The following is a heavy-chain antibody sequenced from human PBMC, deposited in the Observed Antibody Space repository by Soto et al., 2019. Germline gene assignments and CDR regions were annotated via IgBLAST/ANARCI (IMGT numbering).Heavy chain of an antibody. CDR2: ISSDADNK. Sequence: GGWRRRSCAASGFHLYRYGMHRVRKVAGKGLRWVAGISSDADNKYYADYVKGRFTISRDKSKNTLYLHMNSLRTEDTAVYYCAKEALGIADHWGHGTLVTVSA. V-gene: IGHV3-30*18. D-gene: IGHD7-27*01. CDR3: AKEALGIADH. J-gene: IGHJ4*01. CDR1: GFHLYRYG.